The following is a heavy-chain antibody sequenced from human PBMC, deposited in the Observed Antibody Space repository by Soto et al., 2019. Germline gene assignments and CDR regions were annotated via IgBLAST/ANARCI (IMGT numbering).Heavy chain of an antibody. Sequence: QVQLVQSGAAVKKPGASVKVSCKASGYTFTSYAMHWVRQAPGQRLEWMGWINAGNGNTKYSQKFQGRVTITRDTSASTAYMELSSLRSEDTAVYYCARGGSRYWYFDLWGRGSLVTVSS. CDR2: INAGNGNT. CDR1: GYTFTSYA. D-gene: IGHD1-26*01. CDR3: ARGGSRYWYFDL. J-gene: IGHJ2*01. V-gene: IGHV1-3*01.